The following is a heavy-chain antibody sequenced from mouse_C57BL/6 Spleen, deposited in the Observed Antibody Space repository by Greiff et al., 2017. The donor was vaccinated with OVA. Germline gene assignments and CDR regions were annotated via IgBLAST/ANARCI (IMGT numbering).Heavy chain of an antibody. CDR3: ARTGLQLRLPHFDY. J-gene: IGHJ2*01. CDR1: GYTFTSYW. CDR2: IDPSDSET. D-gene: IGHD3-2*02. Sequence: QVQLQQPGAELVRPGSSVKLSCKASGYTFTSYWMHWVKQRPIQGLEWIGNIDPSDSETHYNQKFKDKATLTVDKSSSTAYMQLSSLTSEDSAVYYGARTGLQLRLPHFDYWGQGTTRTVSS. V-gene: IGHV1-52*01.